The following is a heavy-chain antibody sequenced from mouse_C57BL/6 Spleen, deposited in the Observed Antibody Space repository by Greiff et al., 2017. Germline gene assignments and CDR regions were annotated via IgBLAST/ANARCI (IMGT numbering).Heavy chain of an antibody. CDR2: IYPGSGST. Sequence: QVQLQQPGAELVKPGASVKMSCKASGYTFTSYWITWVKQRPGQGLEWIGDIYPGSGSTNYNEKFKSKATLTVDTSSSTAYMHLSSLTSEDSAVYYFAREDSSGYDAMDYWGQGTSVTVSS. V-gene: IGHV1-55*01. J-gene: IGHJ4*01. CDR3: AREDSSGYDAMDY. CDR1: GYTFTSYW. D-gene: IGHD3-2*02.